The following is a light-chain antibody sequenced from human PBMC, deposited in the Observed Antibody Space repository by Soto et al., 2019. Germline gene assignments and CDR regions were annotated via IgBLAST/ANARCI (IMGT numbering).Light chain of an antibody. CDR3: RSFAGNNNLV. Sequence: QSALTQPPSASGSPGQSVTISCTGTSSDVGGYNYVSWYQQQPGKAPKLMISEVSKRPSGVHDRFSGSKSGNTASLTVSGLQAEDEADYYCRSFAGNNNLVFGGGTQLTVL. CDR1: SSDVGGYNY. V-gene: IGLV2-8*01. J-gene: IGLJ2*01. CDR2: EVS.